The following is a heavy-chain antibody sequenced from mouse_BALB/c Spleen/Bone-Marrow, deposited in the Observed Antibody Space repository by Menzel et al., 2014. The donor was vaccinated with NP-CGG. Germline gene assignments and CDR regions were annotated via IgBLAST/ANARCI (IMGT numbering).Heavy chain of an antibody. CDR2: SRNKANDYIT. V-gene: IGHV7-1*02. CDR1: GFTLSDFY. CDR3: ARGNYGSPFAY. J-gene: IGHJ3*01. D-gene: IGHD1-1*01. Sequence: EVKLVESAGGLVQPGSSLRLSCATSGFTLSDFYMEWVRQPPGKRLEWIAASRNKANDYITEYSASVKGRFIVSRDTSQSILYLQMNALRAEDTAIYYCARGNYGSPFAYWGQGTLVTVSA.